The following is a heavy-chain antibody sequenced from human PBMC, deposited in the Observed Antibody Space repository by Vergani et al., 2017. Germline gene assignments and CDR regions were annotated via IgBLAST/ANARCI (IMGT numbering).Heavy chain of an antibody. J-gene: IGHJ4*02. CDR1: EYSFGNYW. CDR2: IYPADSDT. D-gene: IGHD1-1*01. Sequence: EVELVQSGPEMRKPGESLKISCKGSEYSFGNYWIGWVRQMPGKGLEWMGIIYPADSDTRYSPSFHGQVTTSADKSISTAFLQWDSLKASDTALYYCARHTTYTDSWGQGTLVTVSS. CDR3: ARHTTYTDS. V-gene: IGHV5-51*01.